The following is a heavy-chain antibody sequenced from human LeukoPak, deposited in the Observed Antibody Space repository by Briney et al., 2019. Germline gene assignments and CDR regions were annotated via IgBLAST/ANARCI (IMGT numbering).Heavy chain of an antibody. J-gene: IGHJ4*02. CDR3: ARTIPGDY. CDR1: GFTFDDYG. D-gene: IGHD4/OR15-4a*01. CDR2: INWNGGST. V-gene: IGHV3-20*01. Sequence: GGSLRLSCAASGFTFDDYGMSWVRQAPGKGLEWVSGINWNGGSTGYADSVKGRFTISRDNAKNSLDLQMTSLSAADTALHHCARTIPGDYWGQGTLVTVSS.